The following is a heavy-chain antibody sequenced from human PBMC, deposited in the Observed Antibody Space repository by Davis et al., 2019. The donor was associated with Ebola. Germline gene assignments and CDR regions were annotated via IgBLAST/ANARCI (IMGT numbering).Heavy chain of an antibody. J-gene: IGHJ2*01. V-gene: IGHV3-30*03. Sequence: GESLKISCAASGFTFSSYGMHWVRQAPGKGLEWVAVISYAGTNKYYADSVKGRFTISRDNSKNTVYLQMSSVRAEDTAMYFCAREVRDNAYTGPWFFDLWGRGTLVTVSS. CDR2: ISYAGTNK. CDR3: AREVRDNAYTGPWFFDL. D-gene: IGHD5-24*01. CDR1: GFTFSSYG.